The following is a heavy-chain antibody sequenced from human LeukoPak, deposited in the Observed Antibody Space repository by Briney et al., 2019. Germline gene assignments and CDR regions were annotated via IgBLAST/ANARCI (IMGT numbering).Heavy chain of an antibody. CDR2: ISSSSSYI. J-gene: IGHJ4*02. CDR3: ARDEAAQPASYGSGSYYSYYFDY. D-gene: IGHD3-10*01. V-gene: IGHV3-21*01. Sequence: GGSLKLSCAASGFTFSSYSMNWVRQAPGKGLEWVSSISSSSSYIYYADSVKGRFTISRDNAKNSLYLQMNSLRAEDTAVYYCARDEAAQPASYGSGSYYSYYFDYWGQGTLVTVSS. CDR1: GFTFSSYS.